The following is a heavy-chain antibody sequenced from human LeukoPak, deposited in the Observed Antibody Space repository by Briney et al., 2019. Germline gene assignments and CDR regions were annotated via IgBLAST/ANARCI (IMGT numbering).Heavy chain of an antibody. CDR2: IYYSGST. CDR1: GGSISSSSYY. CDR3: ARVRDHYYGGNDPDY. V-gene: IGHV4-39*07. J-gene: IGHJ4*02. D-gene: IGHD4-23*01. Sequence: SETLSLTCTVSGGSISSSSYYWGWIRQPPGKGLEWIGSIYYSGSTYYNPSLKSRVTISVDTSKNQFSLKLSSVTAADTAVYYCARVRDHYYGGNDPDYWGQGTLVTVSS.